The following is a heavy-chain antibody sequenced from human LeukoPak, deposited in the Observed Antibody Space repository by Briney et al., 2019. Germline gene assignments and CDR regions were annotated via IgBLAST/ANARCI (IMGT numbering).Heavy chain of an antibody. CDR3: ARVDYGDYIDS. J-gene: IGHJ4*02. Sequence: GGSLRLSCAASGFTFSSYWMSWVRQVPGKGLEWVANIKQDGSEKYYVDSVKGRFTFSRDNAKNSLYLQMSSPRAEDTAVYYCARVDYGDYIDSWGQGTLVTVSS. D-gene: IGHD4-17*01. CDR2: IKQDGSEK. CDR1: GFTFSSYW. V-gene: IGHV3-7*04.